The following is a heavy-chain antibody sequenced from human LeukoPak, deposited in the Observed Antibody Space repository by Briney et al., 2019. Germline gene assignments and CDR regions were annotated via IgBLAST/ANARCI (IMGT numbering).Heavy chain of an antibody. CDR3: ARGRGAYYDFWSGSDFDY. V-gene: IGHV1-69*13. D-gene: IGHD3-3*01. J-gene: IGHJ4*02. CDR1: GGTFSSYA. Sequence: SVKVSCKASGGTFSSYAISWVRQAPGQGLEWMGGIIPIFGSANYAQKFQGRVTITADDSTSTAYMELSSLRSEDTAMYYCARGRGAYYDFWSGSDFDYWGQGTLVTASS. CDR2: IIPIFGSA.